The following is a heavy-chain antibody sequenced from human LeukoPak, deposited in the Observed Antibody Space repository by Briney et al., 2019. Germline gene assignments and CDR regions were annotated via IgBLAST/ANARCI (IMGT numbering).Heavy chain of an antibody. CDR3: ASDYYGSGYHYYYMDV. J-gene: IGHJ6*03. V-gene: IGHV3-7*01. D-gene: IGHD3-10*01. Sequence: PGGSLRLSCAASGFTFSAYAMHWVRQAPGKGLEWVANINQAGGERYYVDSVKGRFTISRDNAKNSLYLQMNSLRAEDTAVYYCASDYYGSGYHYYYMDVWGKGTTVTISS. CDR2: INQAGGER. CDR1: GFTFSAYA.